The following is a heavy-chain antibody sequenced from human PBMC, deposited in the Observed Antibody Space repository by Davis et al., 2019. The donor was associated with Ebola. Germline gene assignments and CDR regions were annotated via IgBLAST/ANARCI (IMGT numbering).Heavy chain of an antibody. J-gene: IGHJ3*02. CDR3: VRDYLFALDI. V-gene: IGHV3-48*02. Sequence: GESLKISCAASGFTFSSYTMNWVRQPPGKGLEWVSYIGTRGDPTVYADSVKVRFTVSRDDANNSLSLLMNSLRDEDTAIYYCVRDYLFALDIWGQGTMVTVSS. CDR2: IGTRGDPT. CDR1: GFTFSSYT.